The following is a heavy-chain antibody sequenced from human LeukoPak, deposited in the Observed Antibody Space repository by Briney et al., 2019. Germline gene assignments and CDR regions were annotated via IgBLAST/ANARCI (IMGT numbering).Heavy chain of an antibody. CDR3: AKGPHVLDILTGYQQFDP. D-gene: IGHD3-9*01. CDR2: ISSNSSTI. CDR1: GFTFSSYS. Sequence: GGSLRLSCAASGFTFSSYSMNWVRQAPGKGLEWVSYISSNSSTIYYADSVKGRFTISRDNSKNTLYLQMNSLRAEDTAVYYCAKGPHVLDILTGYQQFDPWGQGTLVTVSS. J-gene: IGHJ5*02. V-gene: IGHV3-48*01.